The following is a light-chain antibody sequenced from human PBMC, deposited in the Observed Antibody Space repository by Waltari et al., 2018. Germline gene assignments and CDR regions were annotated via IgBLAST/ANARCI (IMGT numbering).Light chain of an antibody. Sequence: EIVLTQSPATLSLSPGERATLSCRASQSLIYYLAWYQQKPCQAPRLLIYDASSRATGLPAMFSGSVSGTDFTLSLGSLEPEDFGVYYCQQRYHWPLTLGAGTKVDIK. J-gene: IGKJ4*01. CDR1: QSLIYY. V-gene: IGKV3-11*01. CDR2: DAS. CDR3: QQRYHWPLT.